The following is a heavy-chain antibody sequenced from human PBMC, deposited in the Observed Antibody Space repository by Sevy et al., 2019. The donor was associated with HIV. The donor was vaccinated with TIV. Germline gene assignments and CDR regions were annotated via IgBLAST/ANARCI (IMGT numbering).Heavy chain of an antibody. Sequence: GGSLRLSCAASGLTFSDHYMEWVRQAPGKGLEWVGRTRNKADSYTTEYAESVKGRFTITRDDSKNSLYLQMNSLKTEDTAVYYCATHAGIAAAGRVFDYWGQGSLVTVSS. D-gene: IGHD6-13*01. CDR1: GLTFSDHY. V-gene: IGHV3-72*01. CDR2: TRNKADSYTT. CDR3: ATHAGIAAAGRVFDY. J-gene: IGHJ4*02.